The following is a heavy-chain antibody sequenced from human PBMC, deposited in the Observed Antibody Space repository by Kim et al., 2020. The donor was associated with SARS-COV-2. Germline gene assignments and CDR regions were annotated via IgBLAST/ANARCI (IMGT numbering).Heavy chain of an antibody. CDR1: GGTFNTHA. CDR3: VRQREWLLMYFDY. CDR2: IIPLTNTA. J-gene: IGHJ4*02. V-gene: IGHV1-69*13. Sequence: SVKVSCKTSGGTFNTHAFSWVPQAPGQRLEWMGGIIPLTNTANYAPNFQARISINADESTSTVYMELSSLTSEDTALYYCVRQREWLLMYFDYWGQGTLVSVTS. D-gene: IGHD5-12*01.